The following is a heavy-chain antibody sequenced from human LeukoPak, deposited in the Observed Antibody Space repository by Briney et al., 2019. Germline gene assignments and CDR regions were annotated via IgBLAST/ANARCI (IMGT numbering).Heavy chain of an antibody. CDR2: ISGSGSST. CDR3: AKGRYYYDNSDAFEI. D-gene: IGHD3-22*01. Sequence: GGSLRLSCAASGFTFSSYAMSWVRQVPGKGLEWVSTISGSGSSTYYADSVKGRFTISRDNSKNTLYLQMNSLRAEDTAVYHCAKGRYYYDNSDAFEIWGQGTMVTVSS. V-gene: IGHV3-23*01. J-gene: IGHJ3*02. CDR1: GFTFSSYA.